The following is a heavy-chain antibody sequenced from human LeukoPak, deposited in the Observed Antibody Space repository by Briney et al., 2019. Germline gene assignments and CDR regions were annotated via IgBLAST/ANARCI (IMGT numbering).Heavy chain of an antibody. CDR2: LIPGVDTG. D-gene: IGHD5-18*01. V-gene: IGHV1-69*13. CDR3: TRDLGYGKGGNY. J-gene: IGHJ4*02. Sequence: GASVKVSCKASGGSFSTNAISWVRQAPGQGLEWMGALIPGVDTGTYSQKFQDRLTITADQSTSTVYMELSSLTSEDTAVYYCTRDLGYGKGGNYWRQGTMVSVCS. CDR1: GGSFSTNA.